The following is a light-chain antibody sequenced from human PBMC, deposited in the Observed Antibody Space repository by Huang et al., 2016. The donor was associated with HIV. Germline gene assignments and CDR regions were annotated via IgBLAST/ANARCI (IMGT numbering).Light chain of an antibody. CDR3: QQLRA. J-gene: IGKJ2*01. V-gene: IGKV3-20*01. CDR1: QIISSSY. CDR2: GAS. Sequence: EVVLTPSPGTLSLSPGERATLSCRASQIISSSYLAWYQQKPGQAPRLLISGASSRAAGSPDRCSGSGSGTDFTLTSSRLEPEDFAVYYWQQLRAFGQGTKLEIK.